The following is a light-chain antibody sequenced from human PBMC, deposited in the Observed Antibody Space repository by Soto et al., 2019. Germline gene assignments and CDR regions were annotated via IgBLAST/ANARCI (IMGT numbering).Light chain of an antibody. CDR1: SSDVGGYNY. J-gene: IGLJ1*01. CDR2: DVS. Sequence: QSVLTQPASVSGSPGQSITISCTRTSSDVGGYNYVSWYQHHPGKAPKLMIFDVSNRPSGVSNRFSGSKSGNTASLTISGLQPEDEADHYCSSYTTSNTRQIVFGTGTKMTVL. CDR3: SSYTTSNTRQIV. V-gene: IGLV2-14*03.